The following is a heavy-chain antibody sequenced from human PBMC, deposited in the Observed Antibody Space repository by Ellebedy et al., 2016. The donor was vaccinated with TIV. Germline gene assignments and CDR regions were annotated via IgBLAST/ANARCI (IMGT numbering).Heavy chain of an antibody. CDR1: GYIFSDYY. CDR2: INPKNGGT. J-gene: IGHJ4*02. Sequence: ASVKVSCXASGYIFSDYYMYWVRQAPGQGLEWMGWINPKNGGTNYAQKFQGRVTMTRDTSISTAYMEVNRLRSDDTAVYYCARVGYSGHDEFDYWGQGTRVTVSS. CDR3: ARVGYSGHDEFDY. D-gene: IGHD5-12*01. V-gene: IGHV1-2*02.